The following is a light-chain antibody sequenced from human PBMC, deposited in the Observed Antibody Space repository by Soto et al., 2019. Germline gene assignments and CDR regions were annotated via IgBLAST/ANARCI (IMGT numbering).Light chain of an antibody. Sequence: DIQMTQSPSSLSASVGDRVTITCRASQSISRYLHWYQHKPGKAPKLLIYAASTLQSGVPLRFSGSGSGTSFTLTISSLQPEDFATYYCQQLLSYPITFGQGTKVDIK. CDR2: AAS. CDR1: QSISRY. J-gene: IGKJ1*01. V-gene: IGKV1-9*01. CDR3: QQLLSYPIT.